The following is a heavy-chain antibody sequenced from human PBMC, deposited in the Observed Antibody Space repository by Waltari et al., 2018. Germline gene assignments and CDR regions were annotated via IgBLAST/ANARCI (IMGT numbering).Heavy chain of an antibody. V-gene: IGHV4-38-2*02. Sequence: QVQLQESGPGLVKPSETLSLTCTVSGSSISSGYYWGWIRQPPGKGLEWIGSIYHSGSTYYNPSLKSRVTISVDTSKNQFSLKLSSVTAADTAVYYCARAGSGYGVDYWGQGTLVTVSS. CDR3: ARAGSGYGVDY. J-gene: IGHJ4*02. D-gene: IGHD5-12*01. CDR1: GSSISSGYY. CDR2: IYHSGST.